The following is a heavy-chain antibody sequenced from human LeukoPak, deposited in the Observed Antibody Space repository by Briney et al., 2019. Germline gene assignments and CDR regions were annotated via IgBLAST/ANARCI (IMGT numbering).Heavy chain of an antibody. CDR2: SILIFGTA. J-gene: IGHJ4*02. Sequence: GASVKVSCKASGGTFSSYAISWVRQAPGQGLEWMGGSILIFGTANYAQKCQGRVTITTDESTSTAYMELSSLRSEDTAVYYCARGNSSSWYPPFDYWGQGTLVTVSS. D-gene: IGHD6-13*01. V-gene: IGHV1-69*05. CDR1: GGTFSSYA. CDR3: ARGNSSSWYPPFDY.